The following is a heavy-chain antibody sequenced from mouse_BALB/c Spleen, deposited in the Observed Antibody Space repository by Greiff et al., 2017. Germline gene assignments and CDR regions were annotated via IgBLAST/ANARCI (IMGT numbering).Heavy chain of an antibody. J-gene: IGHJ2*01. CDR2: ISYSGST. CDR3: ARSPYYYGSSRYYFDY. V-gene: IGHV3-2*02. Sequence: EVKLVESGPGLVKPSQSLSLTCTVTGYSITSDYAWNWIRQFPGNKLEWMGYISYSGSTSYNPSLKSRISITRDTSKNQFFLQLNSVTTEDTATYYCARSPYYYGSSRYYFDYWGQGTTLTVSS. CDR1: GYSITSDYA. D-gene: IGHD1-1*01.